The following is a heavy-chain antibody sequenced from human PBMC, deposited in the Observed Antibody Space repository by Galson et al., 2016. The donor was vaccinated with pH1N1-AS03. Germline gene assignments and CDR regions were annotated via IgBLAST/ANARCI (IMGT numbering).Heavy chain of an antibody. Sequence: SLRLSCAASGFSFSSYWMTWVRLTPGKGLEWVANINQDGSAVHYVDSVKGRFTISRDNAKNSLSLQMNSLRDEDTAVYYCTRGGYRSPWYWVYWGQGTLVTVSS. V-gene: IGHV3-7*03. D-gene: IGHD6-13*01. CDR2: INQDGSAV. CDR3: TRGGYRSPWYWVY. CDR1: GFSFSSYW. J-gene: IGHJ4*02.